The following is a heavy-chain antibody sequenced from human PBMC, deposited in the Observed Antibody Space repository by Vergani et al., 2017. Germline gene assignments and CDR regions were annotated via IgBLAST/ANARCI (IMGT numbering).Heavy chain of an antibody. CDR3: ASLAAAVRAPPLDAFDI. V-gene: IGHV3-74*02. CDR1: GFTFSSYW. Sequence: EVQLVESGGGLVKPGGSLRLSCAASGFTFSSYWMHWVRQAPGKGLVWVSRINSDGSSTSYADSVKGRFTISRDNAKNTLYLQMNSLRAEDTAVYYCASLAAAVRAPPLDAFDIWGQGTMVTVSS. D-gene: IGHD6-13*01. J-gene: IGHJ3*02. CDR2: INSDGSST.